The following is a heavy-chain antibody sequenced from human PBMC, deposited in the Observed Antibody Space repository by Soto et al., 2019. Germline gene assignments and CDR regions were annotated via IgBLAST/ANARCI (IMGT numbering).Heavy chain of an antibody. Sequence: QVQLQESGPGLVKPSQTLSLTCTVSGGSISSGGYYWSWIRQHPGKGLEWIGYIYYSGSTYYNPSLQRRGTRXVXTPXNQFSLKLSSVTAADTAVYYCARVGGITGTTSVGTWGQGTLVTVSS. V-gene: IGHV4-31*03. D-gene: IGHD1-20*01. J-gene: IGHJ5*02. CDR1: GGSISSGGYY. CDR2: IYYSGST. CDR3: ARVGGITGTTSVGT.